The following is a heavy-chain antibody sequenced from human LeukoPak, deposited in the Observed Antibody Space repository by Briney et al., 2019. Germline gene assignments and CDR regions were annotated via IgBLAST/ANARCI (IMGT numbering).Heavy chain of an antibody. CDR3: ARHPLSSGSPDAFDI. V-gene: IGHV5-51*01. Sequence: GESLKISCKGSGYSFSSYWIGWVRQMPGEGLEWMGIIYPGDSDTRYSPSFQGQVTISVDKSISTAYLQWSSLKASDTAMYYCARHPLSSGSPDAFDIWGQGTLVTVSS. D-gene: IGHD3-22*01. J-gene: IGHJ3*02. CDR2: IYPGDSDT. CDR1: GYSFSSYW.